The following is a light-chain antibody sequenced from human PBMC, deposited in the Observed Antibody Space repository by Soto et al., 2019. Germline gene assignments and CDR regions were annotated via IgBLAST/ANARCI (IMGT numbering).Light chain of an antibody. CDR2: GNS. CDR3: QSYDSSLSGSV. V-gene: IGLV1-40*01. CDR1: SSNIGNNY. J-gene: IGLJ1*01. Sequence: QSVLTQPPSVSAAPGPKVTIPCSGSSSNIGNNYVSWYQQLPGTAPKLLIYGNSNRPSGVPDRFSGSKSGTSASLAITGLQAEDEADYYCQSYDSSLSGSVFGTGTKVTV.